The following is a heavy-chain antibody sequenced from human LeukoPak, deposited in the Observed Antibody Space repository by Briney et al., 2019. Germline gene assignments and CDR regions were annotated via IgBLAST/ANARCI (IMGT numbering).Heavy chain of an antibody. D-gene: IGHD3-10*01. J-gene: IGHJ6*02. CDR3: ARHDATDGSGSYVCPFGYYYYGMDV. CDR2: IYYSGST. Sequence: SETLSLTCTVSGGSISSSSYHWGWIRQPPGKGLEWIGSIYYSGSTYYNPSLKSRVTISVDTSKNQFSLKLSSVTAADTAVYYCARHDATDGSGSYVCPFGYYYYGMDVWGQGTTVTVSS. CDR1: GGSISSSSYH. V-gene: IGHV4-39*01.